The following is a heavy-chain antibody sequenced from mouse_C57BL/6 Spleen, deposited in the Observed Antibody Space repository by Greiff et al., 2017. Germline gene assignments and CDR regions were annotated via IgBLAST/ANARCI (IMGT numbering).Heavy chain of an antibody. D-gene: IGHD1-1*01. CDR3: ARNEILRSLDY. Sequence: QVQLQQSGPGLVQPSQSLSITCTVSGFSLTSYGVHWVRQSPGKGLEWLGVIWSGGSTDYNAAFISRLSISKDNSKSQVFFKMNSLQADDTAIYYCARNEILRSLDYWGQGTTLTVSS. J-gene: IGHJ2*01. V-gene: IGHV2-2*01. CDR1: GFSLTSYG. CDR2: IWSGGST.